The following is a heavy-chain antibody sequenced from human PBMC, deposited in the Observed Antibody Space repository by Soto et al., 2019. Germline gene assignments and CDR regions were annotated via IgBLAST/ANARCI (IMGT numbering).Heavy chain of an antibody. D-gene: IGHD5-18*01. V-gene: IGHV3-23*01. CDR2: ISGSGGST. CDR3: AKELDSYGYPYYFDY. J-gene: IGHJ4*02. Sequence: GGSLRLSCAASGFTFSSYAISWVRQAPGKGLEWVSAISGSGGSTYYADSVKGRFTISRDNSKNTLYLQMNSLRAEDTAVYYCAKELDSYGYPYYFDYWGQGTLVTVSS. CDR1: GFTFSSYA.